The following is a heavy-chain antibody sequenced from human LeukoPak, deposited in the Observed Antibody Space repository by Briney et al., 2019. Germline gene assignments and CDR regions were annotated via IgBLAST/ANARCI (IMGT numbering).Heavy chain of an antibody. D-gene: IGHD2-8*01. CDR1: GYSFTSYW. Sequence: GESLKISCKGSGYSFTSYWIGWVRQMPGKGLEWMGIIYPGDSDTRYSPSVQGQVTISADKSISTAYLQWSSLKASDTAIYYCARQPHLGHCTLDVWGKGTTVTVSS. CDR2: IYPGDSDT. CDR3: ARQPHLGHCTLDV. V-gene: IGHV5-51*01. J-gene: IGHJ6*04.